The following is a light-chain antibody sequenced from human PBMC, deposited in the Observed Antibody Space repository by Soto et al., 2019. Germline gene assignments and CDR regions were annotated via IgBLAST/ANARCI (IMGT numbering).Light chain of an antibody. CDR2: EAS. CDR3: KERGRWPRGS. V-gene: IGKV3-11*01. CDR1: QSVGNN. J-gene: IGKJ4*01. Sequence: EIVLTQSPATLSLSPGERATLSCRASQSVGNNLAWYQQKPGQAPGLLIYEASTRATGIPARFSGSGSGTAFPPPTRSLGPEVFAFFYCKERGRWPRGSFGGGPKVEMK.